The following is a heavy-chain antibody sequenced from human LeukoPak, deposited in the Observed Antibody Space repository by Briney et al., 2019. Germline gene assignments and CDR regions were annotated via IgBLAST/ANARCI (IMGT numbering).Heavy chain of an antibody. D-gene: IGHD3-22*01. CDR2: ISYDGSNK. V-gene: IGHV3-30*18. CDR3: AKGRGEYYYDSSGYYYDPGFDY. J-gene: IGHJ4*02. CDR1: GFTFSSYG. Sequence: GRSLRVSCAASGFTFSSYGMHWVRQAPGKGLEWVAVISYDGSNKYYADSVKGRFTISRDNSKNTLYLQMNSLRAEDTAVYYCAKGRGEYYYDSSGYYYDPGFDYWGQGTLVTVSS.